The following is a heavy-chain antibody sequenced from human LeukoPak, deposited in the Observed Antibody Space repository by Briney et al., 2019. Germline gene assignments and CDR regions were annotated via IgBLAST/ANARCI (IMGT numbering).Heavy chain of an antibody. CDR3: AREIGYCSSTSCYTGPDY. J-gene: IGHJ4*02. D-gene: IGHD2-2*02. Sequence: SETLSLTCTVSCGSISSYYWSWIRQPAGKGLEWIGRIYTSGSTNYNPSLKSRVTMSVDTSKNQFSLKLSSVTAADTAVYYCAREIGYCSSTSCYTGPDYWGQGTLVTVSS. CDR1: CGSISSYY. CDR2: IYTSGST. V-gene: IGHV4-4*07.